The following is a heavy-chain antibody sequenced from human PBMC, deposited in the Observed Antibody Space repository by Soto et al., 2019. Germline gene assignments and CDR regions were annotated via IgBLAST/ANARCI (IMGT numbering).Heavy chain of an antibody. J-gene: IGHJ1*01. V-gene: IGHV4-30-4*01. CDR3: ADSRRGYASSGYYYRAESSQH. Sequence: QVQLQESGPGLVKPSQTLSLTCTVSGGSISSGDYYWSWIRQPPGKGLEWIGYIYYSGSTYYNPALQRRVTIAVATSKTQFALKWSSGTAADTAVNYCADSRRGYASSGYYYRAESSQHWGQGTLVTVSS. CDR2: IYYSGST. D-gene: IGHD3-22*01. CDR1: GGSISSGDYY.